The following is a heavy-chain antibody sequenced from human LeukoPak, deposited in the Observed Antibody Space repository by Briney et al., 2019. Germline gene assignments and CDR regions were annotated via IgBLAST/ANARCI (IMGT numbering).Heavy chain of an antibody. CDR3: ARVRNSSGLGAFDI. CDR2: IIPIFGTA. D-gene: IGHD6-19*01. CDR1: VGTFSSYA. Sequence: ASVKVSCKASVGTFSSYAISWVRQAPGQGLEWRGGIIPIFGTANYAQKFQGRVTITTDESTSTAYMELSSLRSEDTAVYYCARVRNSSGLGAFDIWGPGTMVTVSS. J-gene: IGHJ3*02. V-gene: IGHV1-69*05.